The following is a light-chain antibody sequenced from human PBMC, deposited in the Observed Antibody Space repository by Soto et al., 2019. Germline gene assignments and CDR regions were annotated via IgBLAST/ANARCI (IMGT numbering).Light chain of an antibody. CDR1: SSDVGNYDY. CDR2: DVI. CDR3: CSYAGSYIQYV. J-gene: IGLJ1*01. V-gene: IGLV2-11*01. Sequence: QSVLTQPRSVSGSPGQSVTLSCTGTSSDVGNYDYVSWYQQHPGMAPKLIIYDVIKRPSGVPDRFSGSKSGNKASLTISGLQAEDEADYYCCSYAGSYIQYVFGTGTKVTVL.